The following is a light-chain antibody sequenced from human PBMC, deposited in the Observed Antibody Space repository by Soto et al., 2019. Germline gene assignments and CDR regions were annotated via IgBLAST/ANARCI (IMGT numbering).Light chain of an antibody. CDR2: LGS. CDR1: QSLLHSNGYNY. J-gene: IGKJ4*01. CDR3: LQALQTRALT. Sequence: DIVMTQSPLSLPVTPGEPASISCRSSQSLLHSNGYNYLDWYLQKPGQSPQLLIYLGSNWASGVPDMFSGSGSGTDFTLEISRVEAEDVGVYYCLQALQTRALTCAGGTKVEIK. V-gene: IGKV2-28*01.